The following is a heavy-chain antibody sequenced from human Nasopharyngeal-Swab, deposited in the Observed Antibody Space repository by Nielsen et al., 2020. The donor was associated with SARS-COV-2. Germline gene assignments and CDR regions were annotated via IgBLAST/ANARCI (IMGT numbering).Heavy chain of an antibody. V-gene: IGHV3-23*01. J-gene: IGHJ4*02. CDR2: SSGSGGST. CDR3: ARGQDEPGGYSSGWPDY. Sequence: GESLKISCAASGFTFSSYAMSWVRQAPGKGLEWVSGSSGSGGSTNYADSVKGRFTISRDNAKNSLYLQMNSLRAEDTAVYYCARGQDEPGGYSSGWPDYWGQGTLVTVSS. CDR1: GFTFSSYA. D-gene: IGHD6-19*01.